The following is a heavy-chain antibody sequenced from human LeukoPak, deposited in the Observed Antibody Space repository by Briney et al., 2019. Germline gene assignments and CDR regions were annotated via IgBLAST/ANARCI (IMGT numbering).Heavy chain of an antibody. J-gene: IGHJ4*02. D-gene: IGHD2-2*01. V-gene: IGHV4-59*01. CDR2: IYYSGST. Sequence: SETLSLTCTVSGGSISSYYWSWIRQPPGKGLEWIGYIYYSGSTNYNPSLKSRVTISVDTSKNQFSLKLSSVTAADTAVYYCASCKSSTSCYGPLSFWGQGTLVTVSS. CDR1: GGSISSYY. CDR3: ASCKSSTSCYGPLSF.